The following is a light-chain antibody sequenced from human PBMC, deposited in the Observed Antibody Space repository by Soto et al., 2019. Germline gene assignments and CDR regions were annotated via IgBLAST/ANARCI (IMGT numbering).Light chain of an antibody. CDR3: SSYTPTSAVV. J-gene: IGLJ2*01. Sequence: QSVLTQPASVSGSPGQSITISCTGTSSDVGRFNYVSWYQQHPGKVPKLMISEVTKRPSGVSNRFSGSKSGNTASLTISGLQAEDEADYYGSSYTPTSAVVFGGGTELTVL. CDR2: EVT. V-gene: IGLV2-14*01. CDR1: SSDVGRFNY.